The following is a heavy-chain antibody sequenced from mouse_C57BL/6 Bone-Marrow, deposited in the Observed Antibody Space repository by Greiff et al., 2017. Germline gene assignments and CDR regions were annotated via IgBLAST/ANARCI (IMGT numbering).Heavy chain of an antibody. CDR2: IDPSDSET. CDR1: GYTFTSYW. Sequence: VQLQQPGAELVRPGSSVKLSCKASGYTFTSYWMHWVKQRPIQGLEWIGNIDPSDSETHYNQKFKDKATLTVDKSSSTAYMQLSSLTSEDSAVFYCARGRWLLIPYYYAMDYWGQGTSVTVSS. CDR3: ARGRWLLIPYYYAMDY. D-gene: IGHD2-3*01. V-gene: IGHV1-52*01. J-gene: IGHJ4*01.